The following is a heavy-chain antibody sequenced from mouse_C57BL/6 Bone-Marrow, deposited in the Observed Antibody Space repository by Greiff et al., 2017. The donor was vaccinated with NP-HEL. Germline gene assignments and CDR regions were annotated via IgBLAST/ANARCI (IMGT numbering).Heavy chain of an antibody. CDR1: GYNFTSYW. Sequence: QVQLQQPGAELVMPGASVKLSCKASGYNFTSYWMHWVKQRPGKGLEWIGEIDPSDSYTNYNQKFKGKSTLTVAKASSTAYMQLSSLASEDSAVYYCARGYYDYDKYAMDYWGQGTSVTVSS. D-gene: IGHD2-4*01. V-gene: IGHV1-69*01. CDR3: ARGYYDYDKYAMDY. J-gene: IGHJ4*01. CDR2: IDPSDSYT.